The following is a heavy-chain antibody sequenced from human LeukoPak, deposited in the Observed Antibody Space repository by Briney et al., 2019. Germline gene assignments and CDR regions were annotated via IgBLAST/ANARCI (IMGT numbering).Heavy chain of an antibody. Sequence: ASVKVSCKASGYTFRDYFMFWVRQAPGQGLEWMGRINPNSGGTKYAQKFQGRVTITRNTSISTAYLELSSLRSEDTAVYYCARGSVFLVYYWGQGTLVTVSS. CDR2: INPNSGGT. J-gene: IGHJ4*02. D-gene: IGHD2-21*01. CDR1: GYTFRDYF. CDR3: ARGSVFLVYY. V-gene: IGHV1-2*06.